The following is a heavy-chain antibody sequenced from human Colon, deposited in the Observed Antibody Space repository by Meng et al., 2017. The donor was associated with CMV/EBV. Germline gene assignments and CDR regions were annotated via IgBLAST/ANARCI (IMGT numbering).Heavy chain of an antibody. CDR1: GFSFKAYP. J-gene: IGHJ5*02. CDR2: ISHDGKNK. Sequence: LSCAASGFSFKAYPINWVRQAPGKGLEWVAIISHDGKNKFYAESVKGRFTISRDNSQNTVNLHMNTLRGDDSGLYYCARASNSSFDPWGQGTLVTVSS. D-gene: IGHD4-11*01. CDR3: ARASNSSFDP. V-gene: IGHV3-30*04.